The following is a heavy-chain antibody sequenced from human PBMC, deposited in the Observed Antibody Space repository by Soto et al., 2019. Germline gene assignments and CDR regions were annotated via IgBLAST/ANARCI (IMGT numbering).Heavy chain of an antibody. CDR3: ARDPSRRAPPDY. Sequence: QVQLVESGGGLVKPGGSLRLSCAASGFTFSDYYMTWFRQAPGKGLEWVSYISSTSAYTNYADSVRGRFTISRDNAKNSLSHQMTSLTDEDTAVYYCARDPSRRAPPDYWGQGTLVTVSS. V-gene: IGHV3-11*05. J-gene: IGHJ4*02. CDR1: GFTFSDYY. D-gene: IGHD6-6*01. CDR2: ISSTSAYT.